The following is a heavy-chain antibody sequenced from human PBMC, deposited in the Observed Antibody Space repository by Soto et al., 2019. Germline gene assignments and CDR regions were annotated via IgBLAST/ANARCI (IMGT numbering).Heavy chain of an antibody. D-gene: IGHD3-22*01. J-gene: IGHJ4*02. Sequence: VASVKVSCKASGYTFTSYGISWVRQAPGQGLEWMGWISAYNGNTNYAQKLQGRVTMTTDTSTSTAYMELRSLRSDDTAVYYCAREGHTYYYDSSGSPGRFDYWGQGTLVTVSS. CDR3: AREGHTYYYDSSGSPGRFDY. V-gene: IGHV1-18*01. CDR1: GYTFTSYG. CDR2: ISAYNGNT.